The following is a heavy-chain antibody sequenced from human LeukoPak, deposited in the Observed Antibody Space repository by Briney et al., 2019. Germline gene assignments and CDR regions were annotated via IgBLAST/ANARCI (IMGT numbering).Heavy chain of an antibody. CDR1: GFTFSNYS. J-gene: IGHJ4*02. D-gene: IGHD6-25*01. CDR3: ARDPGFSSGAYYFDS. Sequence: PGGSLRLSCAASGFTFSNYSMNWVRQAPGKGLEWVSYITSSSSLMYYADSVKGRFTISRDNAKSSLYLQMSSLRAEDTALYYCARDPGFSSGAYYFDSWGQGTLVTVSS. V-gene: IGHV3-48*04. CDR2: ITSSSSLM.